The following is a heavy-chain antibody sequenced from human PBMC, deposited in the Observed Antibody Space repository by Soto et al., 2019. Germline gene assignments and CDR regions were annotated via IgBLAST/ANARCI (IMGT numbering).Heavy chain of an antibody. CDR1: GGSISTYY. V-gene: IGHV4-59*01. Sequence: SETLSLTCTVSGGSISTYYMSWIRQPPGKGLEWMAYISYSGSTDYNPTRRSRVTISVATSKNQVSLRLTSVAAADTAVYYCARAGWETKIVGGDGFDIWGQGTMVTVSS. CDR2: ISYSGST. J-gene: IGHJ3*02. D-gene: IGHD3-22*01. CDR3: ARAGWETKIVGGDGFDI.